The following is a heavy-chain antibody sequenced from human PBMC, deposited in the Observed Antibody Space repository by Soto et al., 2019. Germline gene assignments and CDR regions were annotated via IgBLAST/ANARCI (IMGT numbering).Heavy chain of an antibody. Sequence: GGSLRLSCAVSGFTFSDYYMSWIRQAPGKGLEWVPYISNTNIYRNYAGSVKGRFTISRDNAKNSLYLQMNSLRAEDTAVYYCARNRYSSASSGIPGAFDLWGQGTMVTVSS. CDR1: GFTFSDYY. CDR3: ARNRYSSASSGIPGAFDL. CDR2: ISNTNIYR. V-gene: IGHV3-11*06. D-gene: IGHD6-19*01. J-gene: IGHJ3*01.